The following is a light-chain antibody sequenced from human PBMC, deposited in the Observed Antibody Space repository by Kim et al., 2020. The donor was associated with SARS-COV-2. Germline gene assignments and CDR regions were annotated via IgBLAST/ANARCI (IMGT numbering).Light chain of an antibody. CDR2: DVT. Sequence: GESVPSDSRGARGNVDGYNYVSWYQQLPGKVPKLVIYDVTKRPSGVHDRFSGSKSGNTASLTISGLQAEDEADYYCCSYAGGYNAIFGGGTQLTVL. CDR1: RGNVDGYNY. CDR3: CSYAGGYNAI. V-gene: IGLV2-11*01. J-gene: IGLJ2*01.